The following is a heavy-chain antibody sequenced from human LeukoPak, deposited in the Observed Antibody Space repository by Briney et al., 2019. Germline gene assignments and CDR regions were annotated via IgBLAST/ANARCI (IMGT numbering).Heavy chain of an antibody. J-gene: IGHJ5*02. CDR2: INHSGST. CDR3: ARGGLDEGWFDP. V-gene: IGHV4-34*01. CDR1: GGSFSGYC. Sequence: SETLSLTCAVYGGSFSGYCWSWIRQPPGKGLEWIGEINHSGSTNYSPSLKSRVTISVDTSKNQFSLKLSSVTAADTAVYYCARGGLDEGWFDPWGQGTLVTVSS. D-gene: IGHD6-19*01.